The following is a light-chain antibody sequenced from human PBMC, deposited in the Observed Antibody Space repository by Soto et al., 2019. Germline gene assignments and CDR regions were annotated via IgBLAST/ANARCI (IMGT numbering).Light chain of an antibody. CDR1: SSNIGAGYD. Sequence: QSVLTQPPSVSGAPGQRVTISCTGSSSNIGAGYDVHWYQQLPGTAPKLLIYGNSNRPSGVPDRFSGSKSGTSASLAITGLQAEDEADYYWQSYDSSLSGWVFGGGAKRTVL. V-gene: IGLV1-40*01. J-gene: IGLJ3*02. CDR2: GNS. CDR3: QSYDSSLSGWV.